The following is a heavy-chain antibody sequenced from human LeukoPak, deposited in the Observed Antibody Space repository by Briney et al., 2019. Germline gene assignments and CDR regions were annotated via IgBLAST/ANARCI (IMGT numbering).Heavy chain of an antibody. J-gene: IGHJ4*02. CDR1: GFTLSDYY. CDR2: SSSSGSTI. D-gene: IGHD3/OR15-3a*01. Sequence: GGSLRLSCAASGFTLSDYYMSWIRQAPGMGLEWVSYSSSSGSTIYYADSVKGRFAISRDNAKNSLYLQMNSLRAEDTAVYYCARRRDFIDYWGQGTLVTVSS. CDR3: ARRRDFIDY. V-gene: IGHV3-11*01.